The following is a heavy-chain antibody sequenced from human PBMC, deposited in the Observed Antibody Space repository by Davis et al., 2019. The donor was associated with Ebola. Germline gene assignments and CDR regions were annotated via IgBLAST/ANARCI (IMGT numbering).Heavy chain of an antibody. J-gene: IGHJ3*02. V-gene: IGHV3-30-3*01. Sequence: GSLRPPCAASGFTFSSYAMHWVRQAPGKGLEWVAVISYDGSNKYYADSVKGRFTISRDNSKNTLYLQMNSLRAEDTAVYYCVKTRSNWWNDALEIWGRGTMVIVSS. D-gene: IGHD2-8*02. CDR1: GFTFSSYA. CDR2: ISYDGSNK. CDR3: VKTRSNWWNDALEI.